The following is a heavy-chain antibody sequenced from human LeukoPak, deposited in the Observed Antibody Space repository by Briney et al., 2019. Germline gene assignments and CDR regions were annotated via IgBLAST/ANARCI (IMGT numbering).Heavy chain of an antibody. Sequence: SETLSLTCTVSGGSISSGRYYWDWIRQPPGKGLEWIGDIYSSGKTNYNPSLRSRVTMSIDPSKNQFSLNMNSVSATDTAVYYCARVPRMVRGVIRGLYYFDYWGQGTLVTVSS. CDR2: IYSSGKT. D-gene: IGHD3-10*01. CDR3: ARVPRMVRGVIRGLYYFDY. V-gene: IGHV4-39*01. CDR1: GGSISSGRYY. J-gene: IGHJ4*02.